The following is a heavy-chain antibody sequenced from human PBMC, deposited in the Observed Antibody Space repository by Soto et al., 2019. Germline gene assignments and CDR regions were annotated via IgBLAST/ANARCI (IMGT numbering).Heavy chain of an antibody. D-gene: IGHD3-22*01. CDR1: GFTFTSSA. CDR3: AAYDSSGNFDY. Sequence: SVKVSCTASGFTFTSSAVQWVRQARGQRLEWIGWIVVGSGNTNYAQKFQERVTITRDMSTSTAYMELSSLRSEDTAVYYCAAYDSSGNFDYWGQGTLVTVSS. CDR2: IVVGSGNT. V-gene: IGHV1-58*01. J-gene: IGHJ4*02.